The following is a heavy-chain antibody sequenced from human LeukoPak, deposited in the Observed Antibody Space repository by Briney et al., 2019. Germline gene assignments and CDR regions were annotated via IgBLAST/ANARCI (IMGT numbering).Heavy chain of an antibody. CDR2: ILYDGSNK. V-gene: IGHV3-30-3*01. J-gene: IGHJ4*02. Sequence: GGSLRLSCAASGFTFSSYAMHWVRQAPGKGLEWVAVILYDGSNKYYADSVKGRFTISRDNSKNTLYLQMNSLRAEDTAVYYCARDHLVTSIVVVPAAPLDYWGQGTLVTVSS. D-gene: IGHD2-2*01. CDR1: GFTFSSYA. CDR3: ARDHLVTSIVVVPAAPLDY.